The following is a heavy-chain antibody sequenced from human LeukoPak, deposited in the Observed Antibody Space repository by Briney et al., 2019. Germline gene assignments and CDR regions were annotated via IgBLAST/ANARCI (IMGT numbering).Heavy chain of an antibody. V-gene: IGHV4-59*01. CDR1: GGSIRNYY. D-gene: IGHD2-21*02. Sequence: PSETLSLTCTVSGGSIRNYYWSWIRQPPGKGLEWIGYIYSSGSTNYNPSLKSRATISVDTSKNQFSLKLSSVTAADTAVYYCAARDYFFDYWGQGTLVTVSS. CDR2: IYSSGST. CDR3: AARDYFFDY. J-gene: IGHJ4*02.